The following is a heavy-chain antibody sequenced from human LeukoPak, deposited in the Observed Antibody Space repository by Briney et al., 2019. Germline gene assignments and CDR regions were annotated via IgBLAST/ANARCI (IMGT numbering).Heavy chain of an antibody. D-gene: IGHD2-2*02. V-gene: IGHV3-7*01. Sequence: GGSLRLSCAASGFTFSSYWMSWVRQAPGKGLEWVANIKQDGSEKYYVDSVKGRFTISRDNAKNSLYLQMNSLRAEDTAVYYCASLWSPLLDCSSTSCYTSPRHYYGMDVWGQGTTVTVSS. CDR1: GFTFSSYW. J-gene: IGHJ6*02. CDR2: IKQDGSEK. CDR3: ASLWSPLLDCSSTSCYTSPRHYYGMDV.